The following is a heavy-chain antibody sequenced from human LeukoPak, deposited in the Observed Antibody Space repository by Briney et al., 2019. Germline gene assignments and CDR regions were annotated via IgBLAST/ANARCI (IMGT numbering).Heavy chain of an antibody. CDR2: IRYDGSNK. V-gene: IGHV3-30*02. Sequence: PGGSLSLSCAASGFTFSKYGMHWVRQAPGKGLEWVAFIRYDGSNKYYADSVKGRFTISRDNSKNTLYLQMNSLRAEDTAVYYCAKGGSSGWYYDYWGQGTLVTVSS. CDR1: GFTFSKYG. CDR3: AKGGSSGWYYDY. D-gene: IGHD6-19*01. J-gene: IGHJ4*02.